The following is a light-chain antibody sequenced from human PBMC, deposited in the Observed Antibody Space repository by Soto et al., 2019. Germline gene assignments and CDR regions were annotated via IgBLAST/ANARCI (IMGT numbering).Light chain of an antibody. V-gene: IGLV1-51*01. Sequence: QSVLTQPPSVSAAPGQKVTISCSGGSSNIGKNYVSWYQQLPGTAPKLLIYDENRRPSGIPDRFSGPKSGTSATLGITGLQTGDEADYYCGTWDSSLSVWLFGGGTKLTVL. CDR1: SSNIGKNY. CDR3: GTWDSSLSVWL. J-gene: IGLJ3*02. CDR2: DEN.